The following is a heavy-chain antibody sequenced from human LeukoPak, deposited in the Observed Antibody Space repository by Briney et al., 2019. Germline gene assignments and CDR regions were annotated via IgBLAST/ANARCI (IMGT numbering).Heavy chain of an antibody. CDR3: ARGGPPGYYYDYYMDV. J-gene: IGHJ6*03. CDR2: IYYSGST. V-gene: IGHV4-59*01. Sequence: SETLSLTCTVSGVSISSSYRSWIRQTPGKGLEWIGYIYYSGSTNFNPSLKSRVTISVDTSKKQFSLKMSSVTAADTAVYFCARGGPPGYYYDYYMDVWGKGTTVTISS. CDR1: GVSISSSY.